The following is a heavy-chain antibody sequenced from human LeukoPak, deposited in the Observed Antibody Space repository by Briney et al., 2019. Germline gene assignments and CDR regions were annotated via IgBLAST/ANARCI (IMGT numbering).Heavy chain of an antibody. CDR1: GGSISSGKW. J-gene: IGHJ4*02. Sequence: ETLSPTCGVSGGSISSGKWWSWVRQPPGKGLEWIGEISHSGSPNYNPSLKSRLTISVDLPKNQFSLDLRSVTAADTAVYYCARDAAAGYTLACWGQGTLVTVSS. D-gene: IGHD6-13*01. CDR2: ISHSGSP. CDR3: ARDAAAGYTLAC. V-gene: IGHV4/OR15-8*01.